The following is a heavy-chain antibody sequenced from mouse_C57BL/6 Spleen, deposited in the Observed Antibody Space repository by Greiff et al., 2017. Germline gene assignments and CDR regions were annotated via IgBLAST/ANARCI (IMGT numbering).Heavy chain of an antibody. CDR2: IHPNSGST. CDR3: ARTLYGNYAMDY. J-gene: IGHJ4*01. CDR1: GYTFTSYW. V-gene: IGHV1-64*01. D-gene: IGHD2-1*01. Sequence: QVQLQQSGAELVKPGASVKLSCKASGYTFTSYWMHWVKQRPGQGLEWIGMIHPNSGSTNYNEKFKSKATLTVDKSSSTAYMQLSSLTSEDSAVYYCARTLYGNYAMDYWGQGTSVTVSS.